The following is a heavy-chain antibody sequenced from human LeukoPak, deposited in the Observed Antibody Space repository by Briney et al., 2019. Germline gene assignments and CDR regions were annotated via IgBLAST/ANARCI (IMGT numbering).Heavy chain of an antibody. D-gene: IGHD3-22*01. Sequence: SVKVSCKASGGTFSSYAISWVRQAPGQGLEWMGGIIPIFGTANYAQKFQGRVTITADESTSTAYMELSSLRSEDTAVYYCASSLYDSSGYYTFDYWGQGTLVTVSS. V-gene: IGHV1-69*13. CDR1: GGTFSSYA. CDR3: ASSLYDSSGYYTFDY. J-gene: IGHJ4*02. CDR2: IIPIFGTA.